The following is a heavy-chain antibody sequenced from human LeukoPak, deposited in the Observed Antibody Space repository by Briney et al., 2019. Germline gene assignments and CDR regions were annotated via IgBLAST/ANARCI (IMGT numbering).Heavy chain of an antibody. Sequence: GGSLRLSCAASGFTFSSYAMHWVRQAPGKGLEWVAVISYDGSNKYYADSVKGRFTISRDNSKNTLYLQMNSLRAEDTAVYYCARDSWGALQWLALVHWGQGTLVTVSS. J-gene: IGHJ1*01. CDR2: ISYDGSNK. CDR1: GFTFSSYA. V-gene: IGHV3-30*04. D-gene: IGHD6-19*01. CDR3: ARDSWGALQWLALVH.